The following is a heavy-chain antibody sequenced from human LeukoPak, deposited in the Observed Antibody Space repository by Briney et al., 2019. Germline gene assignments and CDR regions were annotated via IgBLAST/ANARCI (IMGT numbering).Heavy chain of an antibody. CDR3: ARKLRAAITDLDY. V-gene: IGHV1-46*01. Sequence: VSVTVSCKASGYTFTSYYIHWVRQAPGQGLEWMGRINPSGGSTIYAQKLQGRVTMTSDTSTSTVYMELSSLSSEDTAVYYCARKLRAAITDLDYWGQGTLHPVPS. J-gene: IGHJ4*02. CDR1: GYTFTSYY. CDR2: INPSGGST. D-gene: IGHD6-13*01.